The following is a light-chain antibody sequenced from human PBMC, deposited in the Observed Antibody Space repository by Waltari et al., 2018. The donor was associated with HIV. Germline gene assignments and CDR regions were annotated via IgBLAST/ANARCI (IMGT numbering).Light chain of an antibody. Sequence: QSILTQPPSASGTPGQRVTLSCSGSSPTLGINYVYWYQQVPGPASKLLIYRNNERPAGDPDRFSGSKSGTAASLAISGLRSEDEADYYCAAWDDSLSGWVFGGGTKLTVL. CDR1: SPTLGINY. CDR3: AAWDDSLSGWV. J-gene: IGLJ3*02. V-gene: IGLV1-47*01. CDR2: RNN.